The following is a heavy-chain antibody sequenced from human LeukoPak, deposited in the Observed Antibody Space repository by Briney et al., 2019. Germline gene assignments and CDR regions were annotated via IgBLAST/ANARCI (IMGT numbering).Heavy chain of an antibody. V-gene: IGHV3-30*18. CDR3: AKETYYYDSSGYYYAQFDP. D-gene: IGHD3-22*01. J-gene: IGHJ5*02. Sequence: GGSLRLSCVASGFTFSNYAMHWVRQAPGKGLEWVAVISYDGSNKYYADSVKGRFTISRDNSKNTLYLQMNSLRAEDTAVYYCAKETYYYDSSGYYYAQFDPWGQGTLVTVSS. CDR1: GFTFSNYA. CDR2: ISYDGSNK.